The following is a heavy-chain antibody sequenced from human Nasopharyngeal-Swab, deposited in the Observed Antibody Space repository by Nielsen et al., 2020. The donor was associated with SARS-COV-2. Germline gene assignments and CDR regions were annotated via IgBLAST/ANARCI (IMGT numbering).Heavy chain of an antibody. CDR1: GYTFTSYA. Sequence: VKVSCKASGYTFTSYAMHWVRQAPGQRLEWMGWINAGNGNTKYSQKFQGRVTITRDTSASTAYMELSSLRSEDTAVYYCARDLRITIFGVVPYGMDVWGQGTTVTVSS. J-gene: IGHJ6*02. V-gene: IGHV1-3*01. CDR2: INAGNGNT. CDR3: ARDLRITIFGVVPYGMDV. D-gene: IGHD3-3*01.